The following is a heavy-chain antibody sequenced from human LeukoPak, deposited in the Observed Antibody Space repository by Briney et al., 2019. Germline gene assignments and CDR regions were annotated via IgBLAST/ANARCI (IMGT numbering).Heavy chain of an antibody. Sequence: PSETLSLTCTVSGGSISSYYWSWIRQPPGKGLEWIGYIYYSGSTNYTPSLKSRVTISVDTSKNQFSLKLSSVTAADTAVYYCARVLLWFGEFPNWFDPWGQGTLVTVSS. CDR1: GGSISSYY. J-gene: IGHJ5*02. CDR2: IYYSGST. D-gene: IGHD3-10*01. CDR3: ARVLLWFGEFPNWFDP. V-gene: IGHV4-59*01.